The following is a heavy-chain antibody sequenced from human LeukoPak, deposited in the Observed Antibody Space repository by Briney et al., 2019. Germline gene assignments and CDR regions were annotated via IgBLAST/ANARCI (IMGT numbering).Heavy chain of an antibody. J-gene: IGHJ4*02. Sequence: GASVKVSCKASGYTFSNHGISWVRQAPGQGLEWMGWIGVYNGQTQYAQKFQSRVTLTTDTSTRTAYMDIRSLTSADTAVYYCARDIGISQFDFWGQGTLVTVSS. V-gene: IGHV1-18*01. CDR2: IGVYNGQT. CDR3: ARDIGISQFDF. D-gene: IGHD3-10*01. CDR1: GYTFSNHG.